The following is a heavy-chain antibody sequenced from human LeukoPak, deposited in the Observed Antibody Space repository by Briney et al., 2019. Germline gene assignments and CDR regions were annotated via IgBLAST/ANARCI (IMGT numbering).Heavy chain of an antibody. D-gene: IGHD6-19*01. CDR1: GFSLSASGVG. J-gene: IGHJ4*02. CDR2: IYWDDDK. Sequence: SGPTLVKPTQTLTLTCTFSGFSLSASGVGVGWIRQPPGKALEWLALIYWDDDKRYSPSLKSRLTITKDTSKNQVVLTMTNMDPVDTATYYCAHSKLNSIISSGWYAAPDYWGQGTLVTVSS. V-gene: IGHV2-5*02. CDR3: AHSKLNSIISSGWYAAPDY.